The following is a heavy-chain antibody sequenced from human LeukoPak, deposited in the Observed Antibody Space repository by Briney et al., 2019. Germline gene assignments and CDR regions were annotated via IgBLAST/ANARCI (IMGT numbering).Heavy chain of an antibody. J-gene: IGHJ3*02. CDR2: IIPIFGTA. D-gene: IGHD4-17*01. V-gene: IGHV1-69*13. CDR3: ASPTHDYGDYLNDAFDI. Sequence: ASVKVSCMASGGTFSSYAISWVRQAPGQGLEWMGGIIPIFGTANYAQKFQGRVTITADESTSTAYMELSSLRSEDTAVYYCASPTHDYGDYLNDAFDIWGQGTMVTVSS. CDR1: GGTFSSYA.